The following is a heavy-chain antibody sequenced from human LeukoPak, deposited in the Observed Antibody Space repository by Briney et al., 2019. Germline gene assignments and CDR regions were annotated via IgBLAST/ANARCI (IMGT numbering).Heavy chain of an antibody. CDR1: GYTLTELS. CDR3: ARPAGYYYDSSGYLDY. D-gene: IGHD3-22*01. Sequence: ASVKVSCKVSGYTLTELSMHWVRQAPGKGLEWMGGFDPEDGETIYAQKFQGRVTITADESTSTAYMELSSLRSEDTAVYYCARPAGYYYDSSGYLDYWGQGTLVTVSS. V-gene: IGHV1-24*01. J-gene: IGHJ4*02. CDR2: FDPEDGET.